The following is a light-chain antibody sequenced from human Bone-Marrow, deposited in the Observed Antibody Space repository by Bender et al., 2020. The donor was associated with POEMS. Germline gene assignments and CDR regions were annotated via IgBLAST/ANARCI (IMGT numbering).Light chain of an antibody. CDR1: KLRDNF. CDR2: QDS. Sequence: SYELTQAASVSVFLGQTVSITCSGNKLRDNFASWYQQRPGQSPVLVIFQDSERPSGIPDRFYAFKSGTSASLAISGLQSEDEADYYCAAWDAGLSGGVFGGRTKLTVL. J-gene: IGLJ3*02. CDR3: AAWDAGLSGGV. V-gene: IGLV3-1*01.